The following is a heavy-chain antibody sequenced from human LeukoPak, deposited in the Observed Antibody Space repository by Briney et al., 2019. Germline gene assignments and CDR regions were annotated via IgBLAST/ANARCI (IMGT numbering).Heavy chain of an antibody. CDR1: GGSISSGSYY. D-gene: IGHD5-18*01. CDR3: ARDRLPDYFDY. V-gene: IGHV4-61*02. J-gene: IGHJ4*02. CDR2: IYTSGST. Sequence: SETLSLTCTVSGGSISSGSYYWSWIRQPAGKGLEWIGRIYTSGSTNYNPSLKSRVTISVDTSKNQFSLKLSSVTAADTAVYYCARDRLPDYFDYWGQGTLVTVSS.